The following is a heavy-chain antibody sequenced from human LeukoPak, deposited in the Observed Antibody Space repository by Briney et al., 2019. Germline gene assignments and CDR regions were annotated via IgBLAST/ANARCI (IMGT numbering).Heavy chain of an antibody. CDR3: ASGDRGMTGTTGY. CDR2: IIPIFGTA. J-gene: IGHJ4*02. CDR1: GGTFSSYA. Sequence: VASVKVSCKASGGTFSSYAISWVRQAPGQGLEWMGGIIPIFGTANYAQKFQGRVTITTDESTSTAYMELSSLRSEDTAVYYCASGDRGMTGTTGYWGQGTLVTVSS. V-gene: IGHV1-69*05. D-gene: IGHD1/OR15-1a*01.